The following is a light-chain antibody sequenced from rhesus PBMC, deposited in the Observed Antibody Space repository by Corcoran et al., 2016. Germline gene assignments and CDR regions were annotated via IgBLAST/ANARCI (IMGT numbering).Light chain of an antibody. Sequence: EIVMTQSPATLSLSPGERATLSCRASQSVSSSLAWYQQKPGQAPRLLIFGASTRATGTPERFSGSGSGTDFTLPISGLEPEDVAIYYCLQHSDWPWTFGQGTKVEIK. CDR1: QSVSSS. CDR3: LQHSDWPWT. CDR2: GAS. V-gene: IGKV3-24*01. J-gene: IGKJ1*01.